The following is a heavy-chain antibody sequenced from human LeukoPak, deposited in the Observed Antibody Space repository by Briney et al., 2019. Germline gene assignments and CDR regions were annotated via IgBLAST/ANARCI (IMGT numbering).Heavy chain of an antibody. CDR3: TQSNY. V-gene: IGHV3-73*01. CDR2: IRSKADNYAT. CDR1: GFTFSGSP. Sequence: PGGSLRLSCAASGFTFSGSPILWVCQASGKGLEWVGRIRSKADNYATAYAASVQGRCTISRDDSKNTAYLQLNSLKTEDTAVYYCTQSNYWGQGALVTVSS. J-gene: IGHJ4*02.